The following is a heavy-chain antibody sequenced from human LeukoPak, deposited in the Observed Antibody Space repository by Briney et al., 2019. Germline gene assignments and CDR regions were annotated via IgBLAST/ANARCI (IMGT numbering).Heavy chain of an antibody. D-gene: IGHD6-13*01. CDR1: GYTFTSYY. Sequence: ASVKVSCTASGYTFTSYYMHRVRQAPGQGLEWMGIINPSGGSTSYAQKFQGRVTMSRDTSTSTVYMELSSLRSEDTAVYYCARLTSSSWSFDYWGQGTLVTVSS. V-gene: IGHV1-46*01. CDR3: ARLTSSSWSFDY. J-gene: IGHJ4*02. CDR2: INPSGGST.